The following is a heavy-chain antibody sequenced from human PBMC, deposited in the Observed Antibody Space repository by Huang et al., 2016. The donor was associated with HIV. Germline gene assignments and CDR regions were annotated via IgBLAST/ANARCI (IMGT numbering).Heavy chain of an antibody. J-gene: IGHJ6*03. CDR3: ARHREGPVAYYSGWGSHLNYMDV. V-gene: IGHV4-39*01. Sequence: QLLLQESGPGLVKPSEALALPCAVSGGSIRSSDYHWGWIRQPPGKGLVWIGCIYYKGSTHDSPSLKSRVTIAVDTSKNLCFLNLTSMTAADTAVYYCARHREGPVAYYSGWGSHLNYMDVWGRGRTVVVSS. D-gene: IGHD3-10*01. CDR1: GGSIRSSDYH. CDR2: IYYKGST.